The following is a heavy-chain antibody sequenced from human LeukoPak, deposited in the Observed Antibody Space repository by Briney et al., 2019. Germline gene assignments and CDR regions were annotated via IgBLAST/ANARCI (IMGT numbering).Heavy chain of an antibody. CDR1: GFTFSTYI. CDR3: ARGNIKFDY. J-gene: IGHJ4*02. Sequence: GGSLRLSCAASGFTFSTYIMNWVRQAPGKGLEWVSSISSSSDYIYYVDSVKDRFTISRDNAKKSLYLQMNSLRAEDTAVYYCARGNIKFDYWGQGTLVTVSS. CDR2: ISSSSDYI. V-gene: IGHV3-21*01.